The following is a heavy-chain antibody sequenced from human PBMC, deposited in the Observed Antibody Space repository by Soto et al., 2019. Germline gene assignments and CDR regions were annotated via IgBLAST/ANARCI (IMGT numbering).Heavy chain of an antibody. V-gene: IGHV4-59*11. CDR3: AGMSPGRVDSGRYCVIDY. CDR2: IYYSGST. J-gene: IGHJ4*02. Sequence: PSETLSLTCTVSGGSIRSHYWTWIRQPPGKGLESIGYIYYSGSTNYNPFLKSRVTISLDTSKNQFTLRLNSVTAADTAVYYCAGMSPGRVDSGRYCVIDYWGQGTLVTVSS. CDR1: GGSIRSHY. D-gene: IGHD1-26*01.